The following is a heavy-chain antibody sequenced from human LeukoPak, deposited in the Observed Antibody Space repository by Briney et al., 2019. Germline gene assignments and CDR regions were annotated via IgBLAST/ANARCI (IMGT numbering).Heavy chain of an antibody. J-gene: IGHJ4*02. CDR1: GYTFTKYA. V-gene: IGHV7-4-1*02. CDR3: ARDYGDYAFGY. CDR2: INTNTGNP. Sequence: GASVKVSCKGSGYTFTKYAISWARQAPGQGLEWMGWINTNTGNPTYAQGFTGRFVFSLDTSASTAYLQISSLKAEDTAVYYCARDYGDYAFGYWGQETLVTVSS. D-gene: IGHD4-17*01.